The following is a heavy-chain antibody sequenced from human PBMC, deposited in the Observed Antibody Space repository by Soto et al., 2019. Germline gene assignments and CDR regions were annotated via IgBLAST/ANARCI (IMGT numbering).Heavy chain of an antibody. CDR2: FDPEDGET. J-gene: IGHJ1*01. Sequence: GASVKVSCKVSGYTLTELSMHWVRQAPGKGLEWMGGFDPEDGETIYAQKFQGRVTITADESTSTAYMELSSLRSEDTAVYYCASGYSYGSEEYFQHWGQGTLVTVSS. V-gene: IGHV1-24*01. CDR1: GYTLTELS. D-gene: IGHD5-18*01. CDR3: ASGYSYGSEEYFQH.